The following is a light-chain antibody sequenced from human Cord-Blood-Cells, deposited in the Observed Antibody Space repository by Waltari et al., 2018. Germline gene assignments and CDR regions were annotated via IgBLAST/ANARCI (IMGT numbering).Light chain of an antibody. V-gene: IGKV1-39*01. Sequence: DIPLTQSPSSLSASVGDRVTIPCRASQSISSYLNWYQQKPGKAPKLLIYAASSLQSGVPSRFSGSGSGTDFTLTISSLQPEDFATYYCQQSYSTPPSFGQGTKLEIK. CDR1: QSISSY. J-gene: IGKJ2*03. CDR3: QQSYSTPPS. CDR2: AAS.